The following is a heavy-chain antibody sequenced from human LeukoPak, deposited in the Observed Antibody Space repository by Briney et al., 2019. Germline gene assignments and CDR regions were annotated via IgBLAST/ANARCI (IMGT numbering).Heavy chain of an antibody. CDR2: IYSGGST. CDR1: GFTVSSNY. V-gene: IGHV3-53*01. Sequence: GGSLRLSCAASGFTVSSNYMSWVRQAPGKGLEWVSVIYSGGSTYYADSVKGRFTISRDNSKNTLYLQMNSLRAEDTAVYYCAKAGGPYYYDSSGYYPGFLNYYYYMDVWGKGTTVTVSS. D-gene: IGHD3-22*01. J-gene: IGHJ6*03. CDR3: AKAGGPYYYDSSGYYPGFLNYYYYMDV.